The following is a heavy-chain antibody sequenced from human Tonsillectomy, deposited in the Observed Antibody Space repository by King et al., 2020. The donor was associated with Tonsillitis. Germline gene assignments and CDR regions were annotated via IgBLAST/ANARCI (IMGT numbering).Heavy chain of an antibody. CDR1: GFTFTAYA. CDR2: VSHDGDDT. CDR3: VKSFGEYYYFGSGTNFFEF. J-gene: IGHJ4*02. Sequence: VQLVESGGGVTQPGSSLTLSCAASGFTFTAYALNWVRKAPGKGLEWVAFVSHDGDDTYYAESVRGRFTISRSNSRETTSLRMNSLRVEDTGVYYCVKSFGEYYYFGSGTNFFEFWGQGTLVTVSS. V-gene: IGHV3-30*18. D-gene: IGHD3-10*01.